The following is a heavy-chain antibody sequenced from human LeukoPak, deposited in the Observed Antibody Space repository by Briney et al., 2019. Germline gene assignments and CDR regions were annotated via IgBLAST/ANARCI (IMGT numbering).Heavy chain of an antibody. Sequence: GGSLRLSCAASGFTFSSYSMNWVRQAPGKGLEWDSSISSSSSYIYYADSVKGRFTISRDNAKNSLYLQMNSLRAEDTAVYYCARPLDYSNKALDYWGQGTLVTVSS. D-gene: IGHD4-11*01. J-gene: IGHJ4*02. CDR2: ISSSSSYI. CDR1: GFTFSSYS. CDR3: ARPLDYSNKALDY. V-gene: IGHV3-21*01.